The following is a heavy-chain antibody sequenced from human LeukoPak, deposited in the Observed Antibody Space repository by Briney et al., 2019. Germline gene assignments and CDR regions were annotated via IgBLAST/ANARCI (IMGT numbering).Heavy chain of an antibody. CDR3: ARDADPTYPSNSNSYYYYMDV. Sequence: ASVKVSCKASGYTFTGYYMHWVRQAPGQGLEWMGWINPNSGGTNYAQKFQGRVTMTRDTFISTAYMELSRLRSDDTAVYYCARDADPTYPSNSNSYYYYMDVWGKGTTVTVSS. V-gene: IGHV1-2*02. CDR2: INPNSGGT. J-gene: IGHJ6*03. D-gene: IGHD2-2*02. CDR1: GYTFTGYY.